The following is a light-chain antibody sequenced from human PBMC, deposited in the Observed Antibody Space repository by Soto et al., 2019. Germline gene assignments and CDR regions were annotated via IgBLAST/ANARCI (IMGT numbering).Light chain of an antibody. Sequence: QSALTQPASVSGSPGQSITISCTGTASDVGGYNYVSWYQQHPGKAPKLMIHAVSNRPSGISSRFPGSKSGNTASLTISGLQSEDEADYFCCSYTSRTTYVFGTGTKVTVL. V-gene: IGLV2-14*01. CDR2: AVS. CDR3: CSYTSRTTYV. CDR1: ASDVGGYNY. J-gene: IGLJ1*01.